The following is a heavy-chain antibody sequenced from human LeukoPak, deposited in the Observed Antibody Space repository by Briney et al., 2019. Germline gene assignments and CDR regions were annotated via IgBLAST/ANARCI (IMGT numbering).Heavy chain of an antibody. D-gene: IGHD2-21*02. CDR3: ARTYCGGDCYKRYSYYYYMDV. CDR2: IIPLLGAA. J-gene: IGHJ6*03. V-gene: IGHV1-69*13. CDR1: GGIFSSYA. Sequence: SVKVSCKASGGIFSSYAFSWVRQAPGQGLEWMGGIIPLLGAANYAQKFQGRVTIIADDSTRTAYMELSSLRSEDTAVYSCARTYCGGDCYKRYSYYYYMDVWDKGTTVTISS.